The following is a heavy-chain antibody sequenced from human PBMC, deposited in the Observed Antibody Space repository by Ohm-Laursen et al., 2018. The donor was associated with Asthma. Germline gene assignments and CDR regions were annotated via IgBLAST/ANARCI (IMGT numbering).Heavy chain of an antibody. J-gene: IGHJ5*02. V-gene: IGHV3-33*06. CDR1: GFTFSSYG. Sequence: SLRLSCAASGFTFSSYGMHWVRQAPGKGLEWVAVIWYDGSNKYYADSVKGRFTISRDNSKNTLYLQMNSLRAEDTAVYYCAKADCSGGSCLDRWFDPWGQGTLVTVSS. CDR2: IWYDGSNK. CDR3: AKADCSGGSCLDRWFDP. D-gene: IGHD2-15*01.